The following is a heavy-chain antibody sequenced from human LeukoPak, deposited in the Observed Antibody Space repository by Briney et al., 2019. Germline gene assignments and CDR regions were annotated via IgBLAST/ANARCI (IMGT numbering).Heavy chain of an antibody. D-gene: IGHD6-19*01. CDR3: ARDRGIAVASTPDY. CDR1: GYTFTSYG. V-gene: IGHV1-2*02. J-gene: IGHJ4*02. CDR2: INPNSGGT. Sequence: ASVKVSCKASGYTFTSYGISWVRQAPGQGLEWMGWINPNSGGTNYAQKFQGRVTMTRDTSISTAYMELSRLRSDDTAMYYCARDRGIAVASTPDYWGQGTLVTVSS.